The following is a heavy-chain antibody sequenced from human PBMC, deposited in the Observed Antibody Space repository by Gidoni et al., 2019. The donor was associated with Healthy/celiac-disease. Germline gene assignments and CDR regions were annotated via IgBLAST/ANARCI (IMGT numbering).Heavy chain of an antibody. CDR3: ARDYYGSGSYSPYFDY. CDR1: GGTFSRYA. CDR2: IIPILGIA. Sequence: QVQLVQSGAAVKKPGSSVKVSCMASGGTFSRYAISWVRQAPGQGLEWMGRIIPILGIANYAQKFQGRVTITADKSTSTAYMELSSLRSEDTAVYYCARDYYGSGSYSPYFDYWGQGTLVTVSS. V-gene: IGHV1-69*04. D-gene: IGHD3-10*01. J-gene: IGHJ4*02.